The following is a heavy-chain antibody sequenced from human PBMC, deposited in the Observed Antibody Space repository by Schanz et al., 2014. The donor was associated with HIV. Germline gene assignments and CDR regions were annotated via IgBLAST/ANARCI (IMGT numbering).Heavy chain of an antibody. D-gene: IGHD3-22*01. CDR2: ITESGGRT. Sequence: EVLLVESGGGFVQPGGSLRLSCAASGFTFNNYAMTWVRQAPGKGLEWVSSITESGGRTYYADSVNGRFTISRDNSKNTLYLQMTTLRTEDTAVYYCAKPEYDSSGNSQSHFDYWGQGTLVTVSS. CDR3: AKPEYDSSGNSQSHFDY. J-gene: IGHJ4*02. CDR1: GFTFNNYA. V-gene: IGHV3-23*04.